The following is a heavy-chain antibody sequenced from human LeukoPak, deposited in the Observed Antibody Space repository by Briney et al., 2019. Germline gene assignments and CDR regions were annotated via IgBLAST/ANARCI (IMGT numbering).Heavy chain of an antibody. D-gene: IGHD6-13*01. CDR3: AREVYSSSWYRGHFDY. CDR1: GGSFSGYY. V-gene: IGHV4-34*01. Sequence: SETLSLTCAVYGGSFSGYYWSWIRQPPGKGLEWIGEINHSGSTNYNPSLKSRVTISVDTSKNQFSLKLSSVTAADTAVYYCAREVYSSSWYRGHFDYWGQGTLATVSS. CDR2: INHSGST. J-gene: IGHJ4*02.